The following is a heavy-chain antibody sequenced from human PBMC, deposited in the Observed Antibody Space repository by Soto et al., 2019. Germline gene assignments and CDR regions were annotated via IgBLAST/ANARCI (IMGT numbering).Heavy chain of an antibody. V-gene: IGHV4-34*01. CDR3: ASNGWYGFYYYYYGMDV. D-gene: IGHD6-19*01. J-gene: IGHJ6*02. CDR2: INHSGST. CDR1: GGSFSGYD. Sequence: SETLCLTCAVYGGSFSGYDWSWIRQPPGKGLEWIGEINHSGSTNYNPSLKSRVTISVDTSKNQFSLKLSSVTAADTAVYYCASNGWYGFYYYYYGMDVWGQGTTVTVSS.